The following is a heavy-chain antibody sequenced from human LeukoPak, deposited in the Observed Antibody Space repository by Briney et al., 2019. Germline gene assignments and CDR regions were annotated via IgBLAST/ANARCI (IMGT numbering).Heavy chain of an antibody. CDR3: ARVSRCSSTSCYFEWYYYYYMDV. CDR2: INTNTGNP. CDR1: GYTFTSYA. J-gene: IGHJ6*03. Sequence: ASVKVSCKASGYTFTSYAMNWVRQAPGQGLEWMGWINTNTGNPTYAQGFTGRFVFSLDTSVSTAYLQISSLKAEDTAVYYCARVSRCSSTSCYFEWYYYYYMDVWGKGTTVTVSS. D-gene: IGHD2-2*01. V-gene: IGHV7-4-1*02.